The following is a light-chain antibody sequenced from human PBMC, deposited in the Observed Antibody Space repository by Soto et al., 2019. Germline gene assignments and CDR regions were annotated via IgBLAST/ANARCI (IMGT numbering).Light chain of an antibody. Sequence: LTQSPGTLSLSPGERATLSCRASQSVSSSYLAWYQQKPGQAPSLLIYGAFTRATGIPARFSGTGSGTEFTLTISSLQSEDFALCYCQQYNDWPLTFGQGTKVDIK. J-gene: IGKJ1*01. CDR2: GAF. V-gene: IGKV3-15*01. CDR3: QQYNDWPLT. CDR1: QSVSSSY.